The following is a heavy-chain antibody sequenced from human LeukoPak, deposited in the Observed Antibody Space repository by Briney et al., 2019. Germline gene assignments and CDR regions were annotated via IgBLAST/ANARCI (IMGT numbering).Heavy chain of an antibody. J-gene: IGHJ6*03. CDR1: GGSISSYY. CDR2: IYYSGST. Sequence: SETLSLTCTVSGGSISSYYWSWIRQPPGKGLEWIGYIYYSGSTNYNPSLRSRVTMSLDTSKNQFSLKLSSVTAADTAVYCCARTLTEKYYYYYMDVWGKGTTVTVSS. CDR3: ARTLTEKYYYYYMDV. V-gene: IGHV4-59*01. D-gene: IGHD3-16*01.